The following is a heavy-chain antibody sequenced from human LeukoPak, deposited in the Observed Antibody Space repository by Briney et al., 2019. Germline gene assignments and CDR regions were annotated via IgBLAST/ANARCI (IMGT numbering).Heavy chain of an antibody. V-gene: IGHV1-8*01. D-gene: IGHD2-2*01. Sequence: ASVKVSCKASGYTFTSYDINWVRQATGQGLEWMGWMNPNSGNTGYAQKLQGRVTMTTDTSTSTAYMELRSLRSDDTAVYYCARDEDGHCSSTSCLEFDYWGQGTLVTVSS. J-gene: IGHJ4*02. CDR3: ARDEDGHCSSTSCLEFDY. CDR1: GYTFTSYD. CDR2: MNPNSGNT.